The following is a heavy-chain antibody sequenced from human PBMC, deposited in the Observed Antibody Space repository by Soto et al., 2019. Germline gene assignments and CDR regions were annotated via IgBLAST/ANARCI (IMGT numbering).Heavy chain of an antibody. V-gene: IGHV3-33*01. Sequence: GGSLRLSCAASGFTFSSYGMHWVRQAPGKGLEWVAVIWYDGSNKYYADSVKGRFTISRDNSKNILYLQMNSLRVDDTAVYYCVSYRIRGRRQNWKLFDYWGQGTPVTVSS. CDR1: GFTFSSYG. CDR2: IWYDGSNK. CDR3: VSYRIRGRRQNWKLFDY. D-gene: IGHD1-1*01. J-gene: IGHJ4*02.